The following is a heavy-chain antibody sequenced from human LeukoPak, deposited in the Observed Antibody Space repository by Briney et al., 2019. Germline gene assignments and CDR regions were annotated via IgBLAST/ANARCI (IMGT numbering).Heavy chain of an antibody. CDR2: IDYTGST. Sequence: PSETLSLNCSVSSGFISSYYWTWIRQSPGKGLEWIGYIDYTGSTSYNPSLQSRVTISVDTSKNQFSLRLNSVTAADTAVYYCARLHHDYGSGTYGGAYNYYMDVWGKGTTVTVSS. D-gene: IGHD3-10*01. J-gene: IGHJ6*03. CDR1: SGFISSYY. V-gene: IGHV4-59*01. CDR3: ARLHHDYGSGTYGGAYNYYMDV.